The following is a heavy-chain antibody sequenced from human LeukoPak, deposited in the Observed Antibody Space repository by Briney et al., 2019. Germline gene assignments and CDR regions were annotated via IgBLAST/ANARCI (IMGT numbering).Heavy chain of an antibody. Sequence: ASVKVSCKASGYTFTGYYMHWARQAPGQGLEWMGWINPNSGGTNYAQKFQSRVTMTRDTSTSTAYMELSRLRSDDTAVYYCARGTLSGKTDWFDPWGQGTLVTVSS. CDR1: GYTFTGYY. CDR2: INPNSGGT. CDR3: ARGTLSGKTDWFDP. D-gene: IGHD4-23*01. V-gene: IGHV1-2*02. J-gene: IGHJ5*02.